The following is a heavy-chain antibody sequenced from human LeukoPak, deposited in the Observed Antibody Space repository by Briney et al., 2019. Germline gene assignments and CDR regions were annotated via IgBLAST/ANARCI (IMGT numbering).Heavy chain of an antibody. CDR3: AILWFGELFYGMDV. J-gene: IGHJ6*02. CDR1: GYTFTGYQ. V-gene: IGHV1-18*04. D-gene: IGHD3-10*01. CDR2: ISAYNGNT. Sequence: ASVKVSCKASGYTFTGYQMHWVRQAPGQGLEWMGWISAYNGNTNYAQKLQGRVTMTTDTSTSTAYMELRSLRSDDTAVYYCAILWFGELFYGMDVWGQGTTVTVSS.